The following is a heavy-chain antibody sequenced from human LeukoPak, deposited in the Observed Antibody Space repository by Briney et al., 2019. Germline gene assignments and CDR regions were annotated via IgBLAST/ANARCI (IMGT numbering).Heavy chain of an antibody. Sequence: GGSLRLSCAASGFTFSSSWMSWVRQAPGKGLEWVADINEDGRAKYYVDSVKGRFTISRDNAKRSLDLQVNSLRAEDTAVYYCTRSRRDGNDYWGQGTLVTVSS. CDR3: TRSRRDGNDY. CDR1: GFTFSSSW. D-gene: IGHD5-24*01. CDR2: INEDGRAK. J-gene: IGHJ4*02. V-gene: IGHV3-7*01.